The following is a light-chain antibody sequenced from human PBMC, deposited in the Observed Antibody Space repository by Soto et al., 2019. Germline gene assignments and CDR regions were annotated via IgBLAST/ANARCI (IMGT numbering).Light chain of an antibody. V-gene: IGLV2-23*01. CDR3: CAYAGGSTYV. J-gene: IGLJ1*01. Sequence: QLVLTQPASVSGSPGQSITISCTGTSSDVGNYNLVSWYQQHPGKAPQLIIYEGIKRPSGVSHRFSGSKSGNTASLTISGLQAEDEADFYCCAYAGGSTYVFGTGTKVTVL. CDR1: SSDVGNYNL. CDR2: EGI.